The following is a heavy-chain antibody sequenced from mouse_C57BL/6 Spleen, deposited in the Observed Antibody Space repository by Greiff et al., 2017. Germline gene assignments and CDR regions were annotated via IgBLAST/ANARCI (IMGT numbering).Heavy chain of an antibody. CDR1: GYTFTSYW. D-gene: IGHD2-2*01. CDR3: ARGNGYYLDY. J-gene: IGHJ2*01. Sequence: VQLQQSGAELVKPGASVKMSCKASGYTFTSYWITWVKQRPGQGLEWIGDIYPGSGSTNYNEKFKSKATLTVDTSSSTAYMQLSSLTSEDTAVYYCARGNGYYLDYWGQGTTLTVSS. V-gene: IGHV1-55*01. CDR2: IYPGSGST.